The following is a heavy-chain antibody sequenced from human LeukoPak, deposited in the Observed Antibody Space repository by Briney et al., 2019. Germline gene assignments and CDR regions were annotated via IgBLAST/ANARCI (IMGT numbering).Heavy chain of an antibody. CDR2: MYYSGST. J-gene: IGHJ4*02. CDR1: GGSISSYY. Sequence: PSETLSLTCTVSGGSISSYYWSWIRQPPGKGLEWIGYMYYSGSTNYNPSLKSRVTISVDTSKNQSSLKLSSVTAADTAVYYCARTSGRSSWSFDYWGQGTLVTVSS. V-gene: IGHV4-59*12. CDR3: ARTSGRSSWSFDY. D-gene: IGHD6-13*01.